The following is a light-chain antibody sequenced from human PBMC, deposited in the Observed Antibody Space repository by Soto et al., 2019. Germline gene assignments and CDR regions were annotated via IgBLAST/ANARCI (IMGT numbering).Light chain of an antibody. CDR2: HAA. J-gene: IGKJ1*01. CDR1: QCINTR. V-gene: IGKV3-11*01. Sequence: EIVLTQSPATLSSFQGDRVTLSCRASQCINTRLAWYQHRPGQAPRLLIYHAAIRAAGIPARFSASGTGTNVTLTISDVQPEDFAVDYCHQRQSWPRTFGQGTKVDIK. CDR3: HQRQSWPRT.